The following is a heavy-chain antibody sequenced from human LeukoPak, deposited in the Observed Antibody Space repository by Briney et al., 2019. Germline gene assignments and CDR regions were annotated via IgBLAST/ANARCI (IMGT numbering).Heavy chain of an antibody. J-gene: IGHJ5*02. CDR3: AGRTLGTMGAARQFDP. CDR2: TSHNGKT. D-gene: IGHD2-2*01. V-gene: IGHV4-34*01. CDR1: GASFSEYY. Sequence: SETLSLTCAVYGASFSEYYWTWIRQSPGEGLEWIGETSHNGKTTYNPSLKSRVTILTDTSKQQFSLRLTSLTAADSAVYYCAGRTLGTMGAARQFDPWGQGTLVTVSS.